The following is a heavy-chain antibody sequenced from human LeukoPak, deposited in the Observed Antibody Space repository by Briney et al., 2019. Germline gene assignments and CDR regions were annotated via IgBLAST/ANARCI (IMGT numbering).Heavy chain of an antibody. D-gene: IGHD3-3*01. CDR2: IKQDGSEK. Sequence: GGSLRLSXAASGFTFSSYWMSWVRQAPGKGLEWVANIKQDGSEKYYVDSVKGRFTISRDNAKNSLYLQMNSLRAEDTAVYYCARDSNYAFWSGYQYPSDYWGQGTLVTVSS. J-gene: IGHJ4*02. V-gene: IGHV3-7*01. CDR3: ARDSNYAFWSGYQYPSDY. CDR1: GFTFSSYW.